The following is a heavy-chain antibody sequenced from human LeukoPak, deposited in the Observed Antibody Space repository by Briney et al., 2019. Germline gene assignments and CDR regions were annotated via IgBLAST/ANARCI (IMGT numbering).Heavy chain of an antibody. CDR1: GGSISSSSYY. J-gene: IGHJ4*02. Sequence: SETLSLTCTVSGGSISSSSYYWGWIRQPPGKGLEWIGSIYYSGSTYYNPSLKSRVTISVDTSKNQFSLKLSSVTAADTAVYYCAALYSSGWLTFDYWGQGTLVTVSS. CDR3: AALYSSGWLTFDY. V-gene: IGHV4-39*01. D-gene: IGHD6-19*01. CDR2: IYYSGST.